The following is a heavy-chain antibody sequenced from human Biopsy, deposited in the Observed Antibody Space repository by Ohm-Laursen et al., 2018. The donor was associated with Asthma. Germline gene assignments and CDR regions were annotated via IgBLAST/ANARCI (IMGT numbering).Heavy chain of an antibody. D-gene: IGHD3-10*01. J-gene: IGHJ4*02. CDR2: ISSSGSTT. CDR1: GFSFSDYY. CDR3: AKDERLYYGSDSKYMQPVPVGD. V-gene: IGHV3-11*01. Sequence: SLRLSCSASGFSFSDYYMTWMRQAPGKGLEWVSSISSSGSTTYPAESVKGRFTISRDNAQKSLFLQMNSLRAEDTAVYYCAKDERLYYGSDSKYMQPVPVGDWGQGTLVIVSA.